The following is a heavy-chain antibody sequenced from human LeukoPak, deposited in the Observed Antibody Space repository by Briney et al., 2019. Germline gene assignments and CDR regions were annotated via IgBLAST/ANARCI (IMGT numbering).Heavy chain of an antibody. CDR2: ITTSSSYI. J-gene: IGHJ6*03. Sequence: PGGSLRLSCAASGFTFSSYSMNWVRQAPGKGLEWVSSITTSSSYIYYADSVKGRFTISRDNAKNSLYLQMNSLRAEDTALYYCAKDSVPQSYGSGSYYNYYYYYYMDVWGKGTTDTISS. D-gene: IGHD3-10*01. CDR3: AKDSVPQSYGSGSYYNYYYYYYMDV. CDR1: GFTFSSYS. V-gene: IGHV3-21*04.